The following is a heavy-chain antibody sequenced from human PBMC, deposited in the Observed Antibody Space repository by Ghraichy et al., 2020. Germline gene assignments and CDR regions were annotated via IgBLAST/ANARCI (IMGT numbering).Heavy chain of an antibody. D-gene: IGHD1-26*01. CDR2: INPNNGDT. CDR3: AREETSGSYYFDY. Sequence: ASVKGSCRASGYTFTGYYIHWVRQAPGQGLEWMGWINPNNGDTNYAQKFQGRVTVTGDTSISSAYMELSRLRSDDTAVYYCAREETSGSYYFDYWGQGTLVTVSS. CDR1: GYTFTGYY. V-gene: IGHV1-2*02. J-gene: IGHJ4*02.